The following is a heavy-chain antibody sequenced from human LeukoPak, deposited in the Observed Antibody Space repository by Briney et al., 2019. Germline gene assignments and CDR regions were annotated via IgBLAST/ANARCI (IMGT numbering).Heavy chain of an antibody. D-gene: IGHD4/OR15-4a*01. CDR3: ARGLGDYGGAFDI. CDR1: GFTFSSYE. V-gene: IGHV3-48*03. J-gene: IGHJ3*02. CDR2: ISSSGSTI. Sequence: GGSLRLSCAASGFTFSSYEMNWVRQAPGKGLEWVSYISSSGSTIYYADSVKGRFTISRDNAKNSLYLQMNSLRAEGTAVYYCARGLGDYGGAFDIWGQGTMVTVSS.